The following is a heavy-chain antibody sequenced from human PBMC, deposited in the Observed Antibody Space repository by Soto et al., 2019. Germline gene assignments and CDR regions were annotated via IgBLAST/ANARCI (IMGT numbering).Heavy chain of an antibody. CDR3: ATKSFYSSGWYEGAHY. J-gene: IGHJ4*02. Sequence: WASVKVSCKVSGYTLTELSMHWVRQAPGKGLEWMGGFDPEDGETIYAQKFQGRVTMTEDTSTDTAYMELSSLRSEDTAVYYCATKSFYSSGWYEGAHYWGQGTLVTVSS. CDR1: GYTLTELS. D-gene: IGHD6-19*01. V-gene: IGHV1-24*01. CDR2: FDPEDGET.